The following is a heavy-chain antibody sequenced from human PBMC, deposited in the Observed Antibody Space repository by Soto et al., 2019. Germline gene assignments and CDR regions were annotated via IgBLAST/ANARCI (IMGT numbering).Heavy chain of an antibody. V-gene: IGHV3-21*01. CDR3: AREDSIIIPAVSDF. CDR1: GFAFNNYG. Sequence: GSLRLSCTVSGFAFNNYGINWVRQAPGKGLEWVSSISKSDYTYYSDSVKGRFSISRDNAKSSVSLQMNTLRVEDTAVYYCAREDSIIIPAVSDFWGQGTLVTVSS. J-gene: IGHJ4*02. CDR2: ISKSDYT. D-gene: IGHD2-2*01.